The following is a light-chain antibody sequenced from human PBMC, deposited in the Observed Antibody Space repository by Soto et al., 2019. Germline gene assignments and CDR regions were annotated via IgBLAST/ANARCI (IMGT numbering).Light chain of an antibody. V-gene: IGKV3-20*01. CDR2: GAS. CDR1: QSVSNNY. CDR3: QQRHSWPRT. Sequence: EIVLTQSPGTLSLSPGERATLSCRASQSVSNNYLAWYQQKPGQAPRLLISGASSRATGIPDRFSGSGSRTDFTLTISRVEPEDFALYYCQQRHSWPRTFGQGTKVEI. J-gene: IGKJ1*01.